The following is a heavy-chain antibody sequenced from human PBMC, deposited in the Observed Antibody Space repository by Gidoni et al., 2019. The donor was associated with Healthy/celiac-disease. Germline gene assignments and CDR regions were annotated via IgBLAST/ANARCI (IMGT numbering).Heavy chain of an antibody. V-gene: IGHV3-66*01. CDR1: GFTVSSNY. CDR2: IYSGGST. J-gene: IGHJ6*03. Sequence: EVQLVESGGGLVPPGGSLRLSCAASGFTVSSNYMSWVRQAPGKGLEWVSVIYSGGSTYYADSVKGRFTISRDNSKNTLYLQMNSLRAEDTAVYYCARDGLGYYYYMDVWGKGTTVTVSS. D-gene: IGHD3-22*01. CDR3: ARDGLGYYYYMDV.